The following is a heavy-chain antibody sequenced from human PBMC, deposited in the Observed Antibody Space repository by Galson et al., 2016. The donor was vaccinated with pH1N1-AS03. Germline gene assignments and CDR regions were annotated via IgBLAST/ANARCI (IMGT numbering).Heavy chain of an antibody. Sequence: QSGAEVKKPGESLKISCKTSGYIFTSYWVAWVRHMPGKGLEWMGIIYPGASDTRYSPSFQGQVTISADRSINTAYLQWSSLMASETAIYYCARQVRDGYNDYFDYWGQGILVTVSS. V-gene: IGHV5-51*01. CDR3: ARQVRDGYNDYFDY. J-gene: IGHJ4*02. CDR1: GYIFTSYW. D-gene: IGHD5-24*01. CDR2: IYPGASDT.